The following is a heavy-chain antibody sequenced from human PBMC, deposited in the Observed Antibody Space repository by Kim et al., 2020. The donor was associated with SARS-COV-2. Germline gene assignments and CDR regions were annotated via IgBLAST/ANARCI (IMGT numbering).Heavy chain of an antibody. D-gene: IGHD6-6*01. Sequence: GGSLRLSCAASGFTFSSYAMSWVRQAPGKGLEWVSAISGSGGSTYYADSVKGRFTISRDNSKNTLYLQMNSLRAEDTAVYYCAKDLVYSSSSAIYWYFDLWGRGTLVTVSS. V-gene: IGHV3-23*01. CDR1: GFTFSSYA. CDR3: AKDLVYSSSSAIYWYFDL. J-gene: IGHJ2*01. CDR2: ISGSGGST.